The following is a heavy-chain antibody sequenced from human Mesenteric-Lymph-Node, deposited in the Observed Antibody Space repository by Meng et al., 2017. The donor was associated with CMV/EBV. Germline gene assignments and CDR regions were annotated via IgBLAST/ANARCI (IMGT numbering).Heavy chain of an antibody. CDR2: IVSSSATL. CDR3: ARDRRNDFWSAFNN. CDR1: GFTFKAYS. D-gene: IGHD3-3*01. J-gene: IGHJ4*02. Sequence: GESLKISCAASGFTFKAYSMNWVRQAPGKGLEWVSYIVSSSATLYYADSVKGRFTVSRDTSKNTLYLQMNSLRAEDTAVYYCARDRRNDFWSAFNNWGQGTVVTVSS. V-gene: IGHV3-48*04.